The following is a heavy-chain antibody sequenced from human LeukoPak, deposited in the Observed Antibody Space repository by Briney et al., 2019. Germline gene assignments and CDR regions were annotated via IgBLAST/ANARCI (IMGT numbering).Heavy chain of an antibody. CDR1: GYSISSGYS. Sequence: SETLSLTCTVSGYSISSGYSWGWIRQTPGKGLEGIGRVFHDGNTNYTPSLKSRVTISVDTSRSRVSLKLSTVTAEDTALYYCARDISRVLAFDMWGQGTMVTVSS. D-gene: IGHD6-13*01. V-gene: IGHV4-38-2*02. J-gene: IGHJ3*02. CDR2: VFHDGNT. CDR3: ARDISRVLAFDM.